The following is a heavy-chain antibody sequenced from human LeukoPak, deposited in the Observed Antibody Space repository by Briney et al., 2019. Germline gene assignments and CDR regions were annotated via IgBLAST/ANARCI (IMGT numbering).Heavy chain of an antibody. CDR1: RFTFSSYV. D-gene: IGHD5-18*01. J-gene: IGHJ4*02. CDR3: ARAAGYSYANFDY. Sequence: GGSLRLSCAASRFTFSSYVMSWVRQAPGKGLEWVSVIYSGGSTYYADSVKGRFTISRDNSKNTLYLQMNSLRAEDTAVYYCARAAGYSYANFDYWGQGTLVTVSS. CDR2: IYSGGST. V-gene: IGHV3-53*01.